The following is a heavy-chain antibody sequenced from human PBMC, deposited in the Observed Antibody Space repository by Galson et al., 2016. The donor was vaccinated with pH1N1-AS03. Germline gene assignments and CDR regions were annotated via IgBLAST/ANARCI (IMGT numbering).Heavy chain of an antibody. D-gene: IGHD5-24*01. CDR2: IYPGDSDT. CDR1: GYISTSYW. J-gene: IGHJ4*02. Sequence: QSGAEVKKPGESLKISCKTSGYISTSYWVAWVRHMPGKGLEWMGIIYPGDSDTRYSPSFQDQVTISADRSINTAYLQWSSLMASDTAIYYCARQVRDGYNDYFEYWGQGILVTVSS. CDR3: ARQVRDGYNDYFEY. V-gene: IGHV5-51*01.